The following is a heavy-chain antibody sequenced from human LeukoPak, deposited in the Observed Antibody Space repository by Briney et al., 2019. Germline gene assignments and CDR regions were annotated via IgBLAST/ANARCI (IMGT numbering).Heavy chain of an antibody. Sequence: ASVKVSCKAPGYTFTGYYMHWVRQAPGQGLEPLGWINPNSGGTNYAQKFQGRVTMTRDTSISTAYMELSRLRSDDTAVYYCARGSITMIVVVKQPDYWGQGTLVTVSS. CDR2: INPNSGGT. D-gene: IGHD3-22*01. V-gene: IGHV1-2*02. CDR1: GYTFTGYY. CDR3: ARGSITMIVVVKQPDY. J-gene: IGHJ4*02.